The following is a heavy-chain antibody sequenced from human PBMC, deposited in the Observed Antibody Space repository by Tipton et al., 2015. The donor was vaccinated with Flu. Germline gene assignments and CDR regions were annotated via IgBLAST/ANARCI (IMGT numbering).Heavy chain of an antibody. J-gene: IGHJ5*02. D-gene: IGHD3-16*01. Sequence: VQLVQSGGGLVKPGGSLRLSCAASGFLFSTYNMNWVRQAPGKGLEWVSSISTTSSYIYYTDSVRGRFTVSRDNAKNSLYLQMNSLRAEDTAVYHCARFAGGPWGQGTLVTVSS. CDR2: ISTTSSYI. V-gene: IGHV3-21*01. CDR1: GFLFSTYN. CDR3: ARFAGGP.